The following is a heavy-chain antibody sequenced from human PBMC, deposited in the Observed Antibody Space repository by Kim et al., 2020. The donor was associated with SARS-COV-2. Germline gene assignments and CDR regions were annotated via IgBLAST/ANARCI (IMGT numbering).Heavy chain of an antibody. Sequence: SETLSLTCTVSGGSISSYYWSWIRQPAGKGLEWIGRIYTSGSTNYNPSLKSRATMSVDTSKNQFSLKLSSVTAADTAVYYCARDSWHVEWSIETYYYYYMDVWGKGTTVTVSS. D-gene: IGHD3-3*01. J-gene: IGHJ6*03. CDR3: ARDSWHVEWSIETYYYYYMDV. CDR2: IYTSGST. CDR1: GGSISSYY. V-gene: IGHV4-4*07.